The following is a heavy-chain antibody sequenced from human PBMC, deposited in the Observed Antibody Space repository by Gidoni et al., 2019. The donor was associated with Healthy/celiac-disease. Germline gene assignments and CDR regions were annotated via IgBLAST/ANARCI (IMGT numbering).Heavy chain of an antibody. V-gene: IGHV4-59*01. CDR2: IYYSGST. Sequence: QVQLQESGPGLVKPSETLSLTCTVSGGSISSYYWSWIRQPPGKGLEWIGYIYYSGSTNYNPSLKSRVTISVDTSKNQFSLKLSSVTAADTAVYYCASWGFHGDYAKAAAFDIWGQGTMVTVSS. D-gene: IGHD4-17*01. CDR3: ASWGFHGDYAKAAAFDI. CDR1: GGSISSYY. J-gene: IGHJ3*02.